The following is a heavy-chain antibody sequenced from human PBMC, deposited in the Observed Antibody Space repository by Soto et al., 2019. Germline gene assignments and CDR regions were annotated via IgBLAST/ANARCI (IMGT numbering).Heavy chain of an antibody. CDR2: IYYSGST. D-gene: IGHD1-26*01. J-gene: IGHJ4*02. CDR3: ARAYSNSSGSLEWELLRNYFDY. CDR1: GGSISSSSYY. V-gene: IGHV4-39*01. Sequence: PSETLSLTCTVSGGSISSSSYYWGWIRQPPGKGLEWIGSIYYSGSTYYNPSLKSRVTISVDTSKNQFSLKLSSVTAADTAVYYCARAYSNSSGSLEWELLRNYFDYWGQGTLVTAPQ.